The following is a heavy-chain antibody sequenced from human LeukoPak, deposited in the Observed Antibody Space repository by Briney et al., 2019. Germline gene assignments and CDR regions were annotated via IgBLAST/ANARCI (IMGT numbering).Heavy chain of an antibody. Sequence: SETLSLTCTVPGGSISSSSYYWGWIRQPPGKGLEWIGSIYYSGSTYYNPSLKSRVTISVDTSKNQFSLKLSSVTAADTAVYYCARHVGFTWDSSELDQNNWFDPWGQGTLVTVSS. CDR3: ARHVGFTWDSSELDQNNWFDP. V-gene: IGHV4-39*01. J-gene: IGHJ5*02. CDR1: GGSISSSSYY. CDR2: IYYSGST. D-gene: IGHD3-22*01.